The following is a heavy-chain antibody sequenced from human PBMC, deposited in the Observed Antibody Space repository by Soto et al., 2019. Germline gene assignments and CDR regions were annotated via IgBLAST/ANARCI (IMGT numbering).Heavy chain of an antibody. Sequence: QVQLVQSGAEVKKPGSSVKVSCKASGGTFSSYTISWLRQAPGQGREWMGRIIPILGIANYAQKFQGRVTITADESTSTAYMELSSLRAEDTAVYYCARDGSVGNQYDPWGQRTMVTFSS. V-gene: IGHV1-69*08. J-gene: IGHJ5*02. CDR2: IIPILGIA. D-gene: IGHD2-15*01. CDR3: ARDGSVGNQYDP. CDR1: GGTFSSYT.